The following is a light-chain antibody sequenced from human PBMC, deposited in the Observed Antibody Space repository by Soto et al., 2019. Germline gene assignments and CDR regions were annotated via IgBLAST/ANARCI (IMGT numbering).Light chain of an antibody. J-gene: IGKJ1*01. CDR1: QSVSSTY. Sequence: EIVLTQSPGPLSLSTGERATLSCRASQSVSSTYLAWYQQKPGQAPRLLSYGASSRATGIPDRFSGSGSGTNFTLTISRLEPEDFAVYYCQQFGSSPWTFVQGNNV. CDR2: GAS. CDR3: QQFGSSPWT. V-gene: IGKV3-20*01.